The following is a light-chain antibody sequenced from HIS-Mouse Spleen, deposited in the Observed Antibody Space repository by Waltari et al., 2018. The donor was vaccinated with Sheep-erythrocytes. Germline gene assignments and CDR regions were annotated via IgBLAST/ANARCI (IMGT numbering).Light chain of an antibody. CDR1: SSDVGGYNY. V-gene: IGLV2-11*01. J-gene: IGLJ2*01. CDR3: CSYAGSSTFDVV. CDR2: DVS. Sequence: QSALTQPRSVSGSPGQSVTISCTGTSSDVGGYNYVSWYQQHPGKAPKLMIYDVSKRPSGVSNRFSGSKSGNTASLTICGLQAEDEADYYCCSYAGSSTFDVVFGGGTKLTVL.